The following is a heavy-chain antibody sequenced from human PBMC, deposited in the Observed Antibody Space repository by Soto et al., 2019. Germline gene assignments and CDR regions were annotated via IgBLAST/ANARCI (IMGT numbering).Heavy chain of an antibody. J-gene: IGHJ4*02. CDR3: VRPRYDGSGTPFDY. CDR1: GLKLGGYW. D-gene: IGHD3-22*01. Sequence: GGPLRLSWNVSGLKLGGYWMHWVLQVPGKGLVWVSRISPDGSTTTHADSVKGRFTISRDNAKNTLYLQMNSLRPEDTAVYYCVRPRYDGSGTPFDYWVQGTLVTGS. V-gene: IGHV3-74*01. CDR2: ISPDGSTT.